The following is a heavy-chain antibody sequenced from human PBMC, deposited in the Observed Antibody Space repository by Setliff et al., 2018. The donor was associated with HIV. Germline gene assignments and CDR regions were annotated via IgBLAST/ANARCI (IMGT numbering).Heavy chain of an antibody. D-gene: IGHD5-18*01. J-gene: IGHJ5*01. CDR3: ARGRYSYGPGWFDS. CDR2: IFYSGTT. CDR1: GAFTTSSLYS. Sequence: PSEILSLTCSVSGAFTTSSLYSWGWFRQSPGKGLEWIGTIFYSGTTTYNPSLKSRITISVDTSKKEFSLNLSSLTAADTAVFYCARGRYSYGPGWFDSWAQGAVVTVSS. V-gene: IGHV4-39*07.